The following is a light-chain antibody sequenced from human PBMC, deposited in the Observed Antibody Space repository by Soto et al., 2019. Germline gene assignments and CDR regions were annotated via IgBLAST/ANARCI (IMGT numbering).Light chain of an antibody. Sequence: EIVLTQSPGTLSLSPGERVTLSCRASQSVSSTYLAWYQQKPGQAPRLLIYGASSRATGIPDRFSGSGSGTDFTLTISRLEPEDFAVYYCQQFGSSPLYTFGQGNKLEIK. V-gene: IGKV3-20*01. CDR3: QQFGSSPLYT. J-gene: IGKJ2*01. CDR2: GAS. CDR1: QSVSSTY.